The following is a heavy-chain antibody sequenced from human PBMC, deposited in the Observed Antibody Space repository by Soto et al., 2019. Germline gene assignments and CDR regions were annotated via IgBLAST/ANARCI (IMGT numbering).Heavy chain of an antibody. V-gene: IGHV3-33*01. Sequence: QVQLVESGGGVVQPGRSLRLSCAASGFTFSSYGMHWVRQAPGKGLEWVAVIWYDGSNKYYADSVKGRFTISRDNSKNTLYLQMNSLRAEDTAVYYCARDWSTVTSWYFDLWGRGTLVTVSS. CDR1: GFTFSSYG. CDR3: ARDWSTVTSWYFDL. J-gene: IGHJ2*01. D-gene: IGHD4-17*01. CDR2: IWYDGSNK.